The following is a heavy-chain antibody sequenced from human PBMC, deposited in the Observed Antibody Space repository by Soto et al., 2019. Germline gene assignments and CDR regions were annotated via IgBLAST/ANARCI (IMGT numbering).Heavy chain of an antibody. CDR2: ISYDGSNK. Sequence: GGSLRLSCAASGFTFSSYGMHWVRQAPGKGLEWVAVISYDGSNKYYADSVKGRFTISRDNSKNTLYLQMNSLRAEDTAVYYCANNEPRPDDFWSGNPDYWGQGTLVTVSS. CDR3: ANNEPRPDDFWSGNPDY. D-gene: IGHD3-3*01. V-gene: IGHV3-30*18. J-gene: IGHJ4*02. CDR1: GFTFSSYG.